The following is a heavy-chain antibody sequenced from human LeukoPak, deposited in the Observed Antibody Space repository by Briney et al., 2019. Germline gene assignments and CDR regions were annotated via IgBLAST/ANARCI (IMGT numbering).Heavy chain of an antibody. CDR2: IYNGGST. J-gene: IGHJ4*02. Sequence: SETLPLTCTVSSGSISSSSYYWGWIRQPPGKGLEWIGSIYNGGSTYYNPSLKSRVTISVDTSKTQCSLRLTSVTAADTAVYYCASLVGYNWNYWVYWGQGTLVTVSS. V-gene: IGHV4-39*01. D-gene: IGHD1-7*01. CDR3: ASLVGYNWNYWVY. CDR1: SGSISSSSYY.